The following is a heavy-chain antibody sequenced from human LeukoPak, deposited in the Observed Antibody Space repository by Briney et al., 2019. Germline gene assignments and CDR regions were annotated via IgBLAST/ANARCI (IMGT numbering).Heavy chain of an antibody. V-gene: IGHV3-23*01. D-gene: IGHD4-17*01. CDR3: AKRGSTVTTLNWFNP. J-gene: IGHJ5*02. CDR2: ISVSGGTT. CDR1: GFTFSTNA. Sequence: GGSLRLSCVASGFTFSTNAMNWVRQAPGKWLEWVSGISVSGGTTFYADSVKGRFTISRDNSKNTVYLQMNDLRGEDTAVYYCAKRGSTVTTLNWFNPWGQGTLVTVYS.